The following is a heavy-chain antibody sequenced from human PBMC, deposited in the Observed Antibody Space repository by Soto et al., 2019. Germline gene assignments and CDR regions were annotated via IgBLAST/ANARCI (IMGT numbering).Heavy chain of an antibody. CDR2: IYHGGST. Sequence: PSETLPVTCSVSGGCIDSVRTSRNCIRQSNGKGLEWIASIYHGGSTYSHPPLKSCVSISVDRPENQFSLRLSSVAAADTPLYYSVREGAVSGPNSLDTWAPGTRVTVSS. V-gene: IGHV4-30-2*06. D-gene: IGHD6-13*01. CDR3: VREGAVSGPNSLDT. CDR1: GGCIDSVRTS. J-gene: IGHJ5*02.